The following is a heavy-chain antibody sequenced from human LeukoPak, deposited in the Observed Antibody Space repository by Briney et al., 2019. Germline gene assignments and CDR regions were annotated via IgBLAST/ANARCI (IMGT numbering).Heavy chain of an antibody. CDR3: ARDTGSYLDY. J-gene: IGHJ4*02. V-gene: IGHV3-48*03. D-gene: IGHD3-10*01. CDR1: GFTFRSYE. CDR2: ISSSGSTI. Sequence: GGSLRLSCAASGFTFRSYEMNWVRQAPGKGLEWVSYISSSGSTIYYADSVKGRFTISRDNAKNSLYLQMNSLRAEDTAVYYCARDTGSYLDYWGQGTLVTVSS.